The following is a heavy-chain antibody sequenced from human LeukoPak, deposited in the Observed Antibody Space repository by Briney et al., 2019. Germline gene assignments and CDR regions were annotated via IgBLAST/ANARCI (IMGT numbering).Heavy chain of an antibody. CDR2: IRQDGSEK. J-gene: IGHJ4*02. CDR1: GFTFSTYR. Sequence: PGGSLRLSCAASGFTFSTYRMSWVRQAPGKGLEWVANIRQDGSEKYYVDSVKDRFTISRDNAKNSLYLQMDSLRAEDTAIYYCARDDNWNFKFDYWGQGALVIVSS. V-gene: IGHV3-7*01. D-gene: IGHD1-7*01. CDR3: ARDDNWNFKFDY.